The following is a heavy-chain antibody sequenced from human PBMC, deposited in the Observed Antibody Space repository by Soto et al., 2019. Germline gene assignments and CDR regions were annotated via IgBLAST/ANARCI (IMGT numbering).Heavy chain of an antibody. V-gene: IGHV3-73*02. Sequence: EVQLVESGGGLVQPGGSLKLSCAASGFIFSGSAMEWVRQASGKGLEWVGRIRSKANSYATGYAVSVEGRFTISRDDSRNTAYLQMNSLKTEDTAVYYCARGVYDFWSGHPKGLDYWGQGTVVTVSS. J-gene: IGHJ4*02. CDR2: IRSKANSYAT. CDR1: GFIFSGSA. D-gene: IGHD3-3*01. CDR3: ARGVYDFWSGHPKGLDY.